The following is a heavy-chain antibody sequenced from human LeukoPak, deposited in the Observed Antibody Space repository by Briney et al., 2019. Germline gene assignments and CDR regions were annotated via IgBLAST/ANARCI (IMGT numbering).Heavy chain of an antibody. D-gene: IGHD6-19*01. V-gene: IGHV4-39*01. CDR3: ARRLSYFDY. CDR2: IHYSGTT. J-gene: IGHJ4*02. CDR1: GGSISSDRDH. Sequence: SETLSLTYTVSGGSISSDRDHWDWIRQSPGKGLEWIASIHYSGTTYYTPSLKSRVTISVDTSKNQFSLKLNSVTAADTAVYCSARRLSYFDYWGQGTLVTVSS.